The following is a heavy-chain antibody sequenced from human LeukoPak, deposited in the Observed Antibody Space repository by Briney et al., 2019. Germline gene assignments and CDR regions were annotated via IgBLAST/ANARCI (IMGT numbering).Heavy chain of an antibody. CDR1: GGTFSSYA. Sequence: SVKVSCKASGGTFSSYAISWVRQAPGQGLEWMGGIIPIFGTANYAQKFQGRVTITTDESTSTAYMELSSLRSEDTAVYYCARRDSSEVAEYFQHWGQGTLVTASS. V-gene: IGHV1-69*05. CDR2: IIPIFGTA. CDR3: ARRDSSEVAEYFQH. D-gene: IGHD3-22*01. J-gene: IGHJ1*01.